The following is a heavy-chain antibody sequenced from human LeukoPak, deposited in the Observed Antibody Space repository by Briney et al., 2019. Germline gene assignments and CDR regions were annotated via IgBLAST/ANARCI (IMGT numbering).Heavy chain of an antibody. Sequence: GGSLRLSCAASGFTVSSTYMSWVRQAPGKGLEWVSVIYSGGDTYYADSVKGRFTISRDNSKNTLYLQMNSLRVEDTAVYYCARQFWDHWGRGTLVSVSS. V-gene: IGHV3-53*01. CDR3: ARQFWDH. CDR1: GFTVSSTY. J-gene: IGHJ4*02. CDR2: IYSGGDT.